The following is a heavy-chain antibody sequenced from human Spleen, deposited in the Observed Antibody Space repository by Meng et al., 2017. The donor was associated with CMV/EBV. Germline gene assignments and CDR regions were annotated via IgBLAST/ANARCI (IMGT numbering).Heavy chain of an antibody. Sequence: GESLKISCAASGFTFSSYAMSWVRQAPGKGLDWVSAISGSGASTYYADSVKGRFTISRDNAKNSLYLQMNSLRAEDTAVYYCARDPPTTHAFDIWGQGTMVTVSS. CDR2: ISGSGAST. D-gene: IGHD5-12*01. CDR3: ARDPPTTHAFDI. V-gene: IGHV3-23*01. J-gene: IGHJ3*02. CDR1: GFTFSSYA.